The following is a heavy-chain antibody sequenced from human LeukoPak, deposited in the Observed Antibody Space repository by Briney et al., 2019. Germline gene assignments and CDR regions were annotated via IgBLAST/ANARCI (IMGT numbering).Heavy chain of an antibody. V-gene: IGHV1-8*03. CDR3: ARIGGDYYYYYMDV. CDR1: GYTFTSYD. CDR2: MNPNSGNT. Sequence: ASVKVSCKASGYTFTSYDINWVRQATGQGLEWMGWMNPNSGNTGYAQKFQGRVTITRNTSISTAYMELSSLRSEDTAVYYCARIGGDYYYYYMDVWGKGTTVTVS. J-gene: IGHJ6*03. D-gene: IGHD2-21*01.